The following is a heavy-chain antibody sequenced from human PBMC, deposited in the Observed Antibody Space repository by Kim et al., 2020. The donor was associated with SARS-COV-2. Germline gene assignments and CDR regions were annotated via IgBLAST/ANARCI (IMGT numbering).Heavy chain of an antibody. D-gene: IGHD3-10*01. Sequence: GGSLRLSCAASGFTFSSYAMHWVRQAPGKGLEWVAVISYDGSNKYYADSVKGRFTISRDNSKNTLYLQMNSLRAEDTAVYYCARGELLWFGELYVTPID. V-gene: IGHV3-30*04. J-gene: IGHJ4*01. CDR1: GFTFSSYA. CDR3: ARGELLWFGELYVTPID. CDR2: ISYDGSNK.